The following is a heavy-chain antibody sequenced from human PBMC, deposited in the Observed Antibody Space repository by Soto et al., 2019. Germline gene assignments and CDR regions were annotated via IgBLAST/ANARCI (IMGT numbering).Heavy chain of an antibody. CDR1: GFIFSSYG. V-gene: IGHV3-33*01. Sequence: QVQLVESGGGVDQPGRSLRLSCAASGFIFSSYGTHWVRQAPGKGLEWVSIIRYDGSNEEYTESVKGRFTISRDNSRNTLYLQMNSLRAEDTAVYYCARGNGSGSYLIDYWGQGTLVTVSS. CDR2: IRYDGSNE. J-gene: IGHJ4*02. CDR3: ARGNGSGSYLIDY. D-gene: IGHD3-10*01.